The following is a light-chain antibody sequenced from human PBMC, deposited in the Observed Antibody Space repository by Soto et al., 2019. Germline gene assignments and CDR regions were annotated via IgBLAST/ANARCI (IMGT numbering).Light chain of an antibody. Sequence: DIQMTQSPSSLSASVGDRVIITCRASQSISTYVNWYQKKPGKGPELLIYAASTLQSGVPSRFSGSGSRTGFTPTLSSLQTGDFANYYRQPSYSIPWTVRQRTTV. CDR2: AAS. CDR3: QPSYSIPWT. CDR1: QSISTY. J-gene: IGKJ1*01. V-gene: IGKV1-39*01.